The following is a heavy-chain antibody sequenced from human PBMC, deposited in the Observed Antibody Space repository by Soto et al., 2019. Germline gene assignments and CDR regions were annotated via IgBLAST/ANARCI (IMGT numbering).Heavy chain of an antibody. CDR3: ARQHSGSYYFDY. D-gene: IGHD1-26*01. Sequence: GGSLRLSCAASGFIFSSYSMNWVRRAPGKGLEWVSNMNQDRNHKNYVDSVKGRFSISRDNAKNSLYLQINSLRAEDTAAYYCARQHSGSYYFDYWGQGTPVTSPQ. V-gene: IGHV3-7*05. J-gene: IGHJ4*02. CDR1: GFIFSSYS. CDR2: MNQDRNHK.